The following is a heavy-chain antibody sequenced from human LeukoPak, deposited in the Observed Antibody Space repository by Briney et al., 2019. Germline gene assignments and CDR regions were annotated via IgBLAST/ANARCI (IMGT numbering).Heavy chain of an antibody. J-gene: IGHJ4*02. CDR3: AGRHCSGGGCYFAGADPFDY. CDR1: EFTFSSYA. CDR2: IYSGGNI. D-gene: IGHD2-15*01. V-gene: IGHV3-53*01. Sequence: GGSLRLSCAASEFTFSSYAMNWVRQAPGKGLEWVSVIYSGGNINYIESVKGRFTISRGTSKNTLYLQMNSLRAEDTAVYFCAGRHCSGGGCYFAGADPFDYWGQGTLVTVSS.